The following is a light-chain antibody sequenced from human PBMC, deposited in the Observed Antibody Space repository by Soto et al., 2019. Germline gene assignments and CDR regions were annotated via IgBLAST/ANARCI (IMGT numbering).Light chain of an antibody. J-gene: IGKJ2*01. CDR1: QSVSSRF. CDR3: QQFADSPPRYI. Sequence: EDVLTQSPGTLSFSPGERATLSCRTSQSVSSRFIAWYQHKGGQAPRLLIYGASTRATGIPDRFSGSGSGTDFTLTISRLEPEDFAVYYCQQFADSPPRYIFGQGTKLEIK. CDR2: GAS. V-gene: IGKV3-20*01.